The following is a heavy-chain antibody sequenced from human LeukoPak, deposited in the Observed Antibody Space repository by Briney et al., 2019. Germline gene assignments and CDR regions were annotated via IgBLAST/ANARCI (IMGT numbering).Heavy chain of an antibody. CDR3: ARDSGGYGLDYFDY. Sequence: PGGSLRLSCAASGFTFSSYWMSWVRQAPGKGLEWVANIKEDGSEKYYVDSVKGRFTISRDNAKNSLYLQMNSLRAEDTAVYYCARDSGGYGLDYFDYWGQGTLVTVSS. D-gene: IGHD5-18*01. V-gene: IGHV3-7*01. CDR2: IKEDGSEK. J-gene: IGHJ4*02. CDR1: GFTFSSYW.